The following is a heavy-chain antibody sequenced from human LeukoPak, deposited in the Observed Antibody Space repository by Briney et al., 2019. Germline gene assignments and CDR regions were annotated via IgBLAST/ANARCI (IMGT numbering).Heavy chain of an antibody. CDR2: FNHSGST. CDR3: ARGGLLFRRWFDP. D-gene: IGHD2-21*02. V-gene: IGHV4-34*01. Sequence: SETLSLNCAVYGGSFSGYSWTWIRQPPGKGLEWIGEFNHSGSTNYNPSLKSRVTISVDTSKNQFSLKLSSVTAADTAVYYCARGGLLFRRWFDPWGQGTLVTVSS. CDR1: GGSFSGYS. J-gene: IGHJ5*02.